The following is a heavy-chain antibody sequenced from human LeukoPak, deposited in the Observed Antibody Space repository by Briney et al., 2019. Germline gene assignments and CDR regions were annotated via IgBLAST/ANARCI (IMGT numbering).Heavy chain of an antibody. CDR3: ARVFGGAVADY. CDR1: GFTFSGYE. V-gene: IGHV3-48*03. CDR2: ISSSGSKI. J-gene: IGHJ4*02. D-gene: IGHD6-19*01. Sequence: GGSLRLSCAASGFTFSGYEMNWVRQAPGKGLEWVSYISSSGSKIYYADSVKGRFTISRDNAKNSLDLQMNSLRAEDTAVYYCARVFGGAVADYWGQGTLVTISS.